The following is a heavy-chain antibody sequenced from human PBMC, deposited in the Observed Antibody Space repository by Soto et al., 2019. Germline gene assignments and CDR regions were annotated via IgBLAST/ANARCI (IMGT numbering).Heavy chain of an antibody. CDR1: GFTFGDYA. CDR3: TRAVDTITMIVVVITTPAFDI. D-gene: IGHD3-22*01. Sequence: GGSLRLSCTASGFTFGDYAMSWFRQAPGKGLEWEGFIRSKAYGGTTEYAASVKGRFTISRDDSKSIAYLQMNSLKTEDTAVYYCTRAVDTITMIVVVITTPAFDIWGQGTLVTVSS. J-gene: IGHJ3*02. V-gene: IGHV3-49*03. CDR2: IRSKAYGGTT.